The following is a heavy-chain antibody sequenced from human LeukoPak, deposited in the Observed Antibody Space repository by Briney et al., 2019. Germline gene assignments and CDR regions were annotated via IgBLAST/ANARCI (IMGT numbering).Heavy chain of an antibody. CDR2: MNQDGSEK. D-gene: IGHD1-26*01. V-gene: IGHV3-7*01. CDR1: GFTFSNYW. Sequence: GGSLRLSCGDSGFTFSNYWMSWVRQAPGKGLEWVANMNQDGSEKYYVDSVKGRFTISRDNAKNSLYLQMNSPRAEDTAVYYCARESHATFDYWGQGTLVIVSS. J-gene: IGHJ4*02. CDR3: ARESHATFDY.